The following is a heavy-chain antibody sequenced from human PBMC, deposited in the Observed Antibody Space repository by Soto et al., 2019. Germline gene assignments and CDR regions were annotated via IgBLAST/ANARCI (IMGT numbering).Heavy chain of an antibody. J-gene: IGHJ3*01. D-gene: IGHD2-15*01. CDR1: RFSFSNYV. Sequence: EVQLLESGGGLVQPGGSLRLSCAASRFSFSNYVVNWVRQAPGKGLEWVSTVGGNDDTYYEDSVKGRFTISRDNSRNTVNLKMNSLRAEDTTVYYCAKSGHCSPIKCSSIDVRGKGTMVTVS. CDR3: AKSGHCSPIKCSSIDV. CDR2: VGGNDDT. V-gene: IGHV3-23*01.